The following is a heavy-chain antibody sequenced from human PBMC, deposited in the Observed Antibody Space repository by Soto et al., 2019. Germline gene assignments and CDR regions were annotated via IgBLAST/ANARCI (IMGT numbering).Heavy chain of an antibody. CDR1: GYTFTNYG. CDR3: ARDLSRHCTTNKCSAYYGMDV. D-gene: IGHD2-8*01. J-gene: IGHJ6*02. CDR2: ISVYNGDT. Sequence: GASVKVSCKASGYTFTNYGISWVRQAPGQGLEWMGWISVYNGDTTYTQKFQGRVTLTTDTSTSTAYMELRSLRSDDTAVYYCARDLSRHCTTNKCSAYYGMDVWGQGNTVTVSS. V-gene: IGHV1-18*01.